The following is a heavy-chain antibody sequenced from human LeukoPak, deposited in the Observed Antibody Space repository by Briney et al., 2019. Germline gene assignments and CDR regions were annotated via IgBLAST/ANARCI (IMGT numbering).Heavy chain of an antibody. Sequence: SETLSLTCTVSGGSISSYYWSWIRQPAGKGLEWIGRIYTSGSTNYNPSLKSRVTMSVDTSKNQFSLKLSSVTAADTAVYYCARDPNYHGPDRYYYYYGMDVWGQGTTVTVSS. D-gene: IGHD3-10*01. CDR1: GGSISSYY. CDR2: IYTSGST. V-gene: IGHV4-4*07. J-gene: IGHJ6*02. CDR3: ARDPNYHGPDRYYYYYGMDV.